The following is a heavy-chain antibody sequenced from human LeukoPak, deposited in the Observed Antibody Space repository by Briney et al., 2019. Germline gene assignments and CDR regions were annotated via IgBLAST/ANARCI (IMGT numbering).Heavy chain of an antibody. D-gene: IGHD6-13*01. V-gene: IGHV4-34*01. CDR2: INHSGST. J-gene: IGHJ5*02. CDR3: ARDRYSSSWYRWFDP. Sequence: RSSETLSLTCAVYGGSFSGYYWSWIRQPPGKGLEWIGEINHSGSTNYNPSLKSRVTISVDKSKNQFSLKLSSVTAADTAVYYCARDRYSSSWYRWFDPWGQGTLVTVSS. CDR1: GGSFSGYY.